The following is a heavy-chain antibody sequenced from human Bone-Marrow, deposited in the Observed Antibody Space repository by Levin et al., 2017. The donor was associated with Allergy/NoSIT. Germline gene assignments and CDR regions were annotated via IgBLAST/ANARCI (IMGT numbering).Heavy chain of an antibody. J-gene: IGHJ4*02. Sequence: GGSLRLSCAASGLSVSRNYMSWVRQAPGKGLEWVSLIYRGGNTLYADSVKGRFIISRDSSKNTPHLQMNSLRVEDTALYYCAGRDSGDYPYFDFWGQGTLVSVSS. CDR3: AGRDSGDYPYFDF. CDR1: GLSVSRNY. V-gene: IGHV3-53*01. CDR2: IYRGGNT. D-gene: IGHD4-17*01.